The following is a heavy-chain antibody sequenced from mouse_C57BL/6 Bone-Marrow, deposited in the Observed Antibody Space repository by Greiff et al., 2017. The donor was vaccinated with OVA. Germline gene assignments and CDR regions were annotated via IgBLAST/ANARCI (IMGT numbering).Heavy chain of an antibody. D-gene: IGHD1-1*01. V-gene: IGHV3-8*01. CDR1: GYSITSDY. J-gene: IGHJ1*03. Sequence: EVQGVESGPGLAKPSQTLSLTCSVTGYSITSDYWNWIRKFPGNKLEYMGYISYSGSTYYNPSLKSRISITRDTSKNQYYLQLKSVPTEDTATYYCARYCSSSWYFDVWGTGTTVTVSS. CDR2: ISYSGST. CDR3: ARYCSSSWYFDV.